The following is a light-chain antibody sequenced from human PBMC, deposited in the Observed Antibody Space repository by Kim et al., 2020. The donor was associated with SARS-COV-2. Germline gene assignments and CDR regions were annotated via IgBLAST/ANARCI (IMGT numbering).Light chain of an antibody. V-gene: IGLV4-69*01. Sequence: APLGASVKLPCTLNSGHSSNAIAWHQQQPEKGPRYLMKVNNDGSHSKGDGIPDRFSGSSSGAERYLTISSLQSVDEADYYCQSWGVFGGGTKLTVL. CDR3: QSWGV. CDR2: VNNDGSH. CDR1: SGHSSNA. J-gene: IGLJ3*02.